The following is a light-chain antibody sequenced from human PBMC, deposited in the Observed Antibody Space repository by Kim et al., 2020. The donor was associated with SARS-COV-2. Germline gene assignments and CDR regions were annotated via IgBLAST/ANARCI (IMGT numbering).Light chain of an antibody. CDR1: QRCCSHC. Sequence: SPGERAPRSGRTSQRCCSHCLACYQQKPGQAPRLLIYSVSNRATGIPDRFSGSGSGTDFTLTISRLEPEDFAVYYCQQYGIAPPYTFGQGTKLEI. CDR3: QQYGIAPPYT. V-gene: IGKV3-20*01. J-gene: IGKJ2*01. CDR2: SVS.